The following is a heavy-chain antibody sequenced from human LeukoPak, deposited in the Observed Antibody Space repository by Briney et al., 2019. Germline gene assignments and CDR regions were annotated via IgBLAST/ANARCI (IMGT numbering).Heavy chain of an antibody. CDR3: ARDQFIHAFDI. J-gene: IGHJ3*02. V-gene: IGHV3-21*01. CDR1: GFTFSSFS. Sequence: PGGPLRLSCAASGFTFSSFSMNWVRQAPGKGLEWVSSIYSTTTYIYYADSVKGRFTISRDNAENSLYLQMNSLRAEDTAVYYCARDQFIHAFDIWGQGTMVTVSS. D-gene: IGHD5-24*01. CDR2: IYSTTTYI.